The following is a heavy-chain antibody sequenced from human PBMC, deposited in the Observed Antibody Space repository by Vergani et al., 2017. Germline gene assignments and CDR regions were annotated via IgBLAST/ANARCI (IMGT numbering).Heavy chain of an antibody. J-gene: IGHJ6*02. CDR1: GFTFYHYA. CDR3: AKANPGNGGYDYLNYYHAMDV. Sequence: EVQLLESGGDLVQPGGSLRLSCAASGFTFYHYAMNWVRQASGKGLEWVSGISGRGGSTYDAGSVKGRFTISRDSSKNTLYLQMNSMSAGDTAVYYCAKANPGNGGYDYLNYYHAMDVWGQGTTVTVSS. CDR2: ISGRGGST. D-gene: IGHD5-12*01. V-gene: IGHV3-23*01.